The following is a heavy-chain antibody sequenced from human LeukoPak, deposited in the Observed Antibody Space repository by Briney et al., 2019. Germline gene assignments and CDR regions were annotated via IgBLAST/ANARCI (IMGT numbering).Heavy chain of an antibody. CDR1: GYTFTAYY. J-gene: IGHJ4*02. Sequence: ASVKVSCKASGYTFTAYYMHWVRQAPGQGLEWMGWINANSGDTNYAQTFQGRVTVTRDTSINTAYVELRRLTSYDTAVYYCVREHGGNSGFDYWGQGSLVTVSS. CDR2: INANSGDT. D-gene: IGHD4-23*01. CDR3: VREHGGNSGFDY. V-gene: IGHV1-2*02.